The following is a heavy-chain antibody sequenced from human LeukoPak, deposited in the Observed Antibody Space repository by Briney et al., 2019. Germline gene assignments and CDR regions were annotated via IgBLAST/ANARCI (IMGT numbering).Heavy chain of an antibody. CDR3: ARLVAAATRSINWFDP. V-gene: IGHV4-34*01. CDR2: INHSGST. D-gene: IGHD6-13*01. CDR1: GGSFSGYY. Sequence: PSETLSLTCAVYGGSFSGYYWSWIRQPPGKGLEWIGEINHSGSTNYNPSLKSRVTISVDTSKNQFSLKLSSVTAADTAVYYCARLVAAATRSINWFDPWGQGTLVTVSS. J-gene: IGHJ5*02.